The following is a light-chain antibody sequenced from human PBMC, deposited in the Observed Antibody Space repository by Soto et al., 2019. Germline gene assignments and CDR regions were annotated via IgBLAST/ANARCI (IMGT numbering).Light chain of an antibody. CDR3: QQYGSSPPWT. Sequence: EIVLTQSPGTLSLSPGERATLSCRARQSGSSSYLAWYQQKPGQAPRLLIYGASSRATGIPDRFSGSGSGTDFTLTISRLEPEDFAVYYCQQYGSSPPWTFGQGTKVEIK. CDR2: GAS. CDR1: QSGSSSY. J-gene: IGKJ1*01. V-gene: IGKV3-20*01.